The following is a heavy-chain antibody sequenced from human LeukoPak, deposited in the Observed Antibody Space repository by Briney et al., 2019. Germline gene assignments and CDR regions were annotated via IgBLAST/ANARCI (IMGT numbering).Heavy chain of an antibody. CDR3: AMGQYNWNDGYAFDI. CDR1: GYTFTGYY. J-gene: IGHJ3*02. V-gene: IGHV1-2*02. CDR2: INPNSGGT. D-gene: IGHD1-1*01. Sequence: GASVKVSCKASGYTFTGYYMHWVRQAPGQGLKWMGWINPNSGGTNYAQKFQGRVTMTRDTSISTAYMELSRLRSDDTAVYYCAMGQYNWNDGYAFDIWGQGTMVTVSS.